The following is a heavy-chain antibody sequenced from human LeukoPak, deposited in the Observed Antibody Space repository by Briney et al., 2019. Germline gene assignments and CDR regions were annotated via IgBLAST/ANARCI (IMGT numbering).Heavy chain of an antibody. V-gene: IGHV4-39*07. CDR3: ARNYDSSGYLPVHLDY. Sequence: PSETLSLTCTVSGGSISSSSYYWGWIRQPPGKGLEWIGSIYYSGSTYYNPSLKSRVTISVDTSRNQFSLKLSSVTAADTAVYYCARNYDSSGYLPVHLDYWGQGTLVTVSS. D-gene: IGHD3-22*01. CDR1: GGSISSSSYY. CDR2: IYYSGST. J-gene: IGHJ4*02.